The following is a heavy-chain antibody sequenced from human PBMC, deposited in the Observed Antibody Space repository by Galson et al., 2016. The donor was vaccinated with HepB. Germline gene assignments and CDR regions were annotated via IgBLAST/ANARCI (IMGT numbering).Heavy chain of an antibody. Sequence: SLRLSCAASGFTFSSYSMNWVRQAPGKGLEWVSMITSSRNSIYYADSVKGRFTISRDNAKNSLYLQMNSLRVEDTALYYSARDLGFSGCYVDPFITWGQGTIVTFSS. J-gene: IGHJ3*02. V-gene: IGHV3-21*06. CDR2: ITSSRNSI. CDR3: ARDLGFSGCYVDPFIT. CDR1: GFTFSSYS. D-gene: IGHD1-26*01.